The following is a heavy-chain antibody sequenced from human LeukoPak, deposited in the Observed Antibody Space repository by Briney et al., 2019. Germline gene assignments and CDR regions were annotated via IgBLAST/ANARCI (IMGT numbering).Heavy chain of an antibody. D-gene: IGHD3-9*01. CDR1: GGSISSYY. J-gene: IGHJ5*02. CDR2: IYYSGST. CDR3: ARYLRYFDWSGGIDP. Sequence: SETLSLTCTVSGGSISSYYWSWIRQPPGKGLEWIGYIYYSGSTNYNPSLKSRVTISVDTSKNQFSLKLSSVTAADTAVYYCARYLRYFDWSGGIDPWGQGTLVTVSS. V-gene: IGHV4-59*01.